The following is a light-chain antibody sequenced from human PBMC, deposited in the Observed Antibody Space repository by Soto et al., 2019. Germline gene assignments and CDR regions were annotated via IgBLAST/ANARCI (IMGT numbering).Light chain of an antibody. CDR2: EVS. CDR3: TSYTSSSTLRYV. V-gene: IGLV2-14*01. Sequence: QSALAQPASVSGSAGQSITISCTGTTSDVGGYNYVSWYQQHSGKAPKLMIYEVSNRPSAVSNRFSGSKSGNTASLTISGLQAEDEAVYYCTSYTSSSTLRYVFGTGTKVTVL. J-gene: IGLJ1*01. CDR1: TSDVGGYNY.